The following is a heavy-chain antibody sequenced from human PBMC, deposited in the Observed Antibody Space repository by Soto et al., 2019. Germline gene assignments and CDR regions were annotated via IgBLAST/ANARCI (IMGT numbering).Heavy chain of an antibody. J-gene: IGHJ5*02. Sequence: QVLLQQWGAGLLKPSETLSLTCAVNGGPFSGYYWSWIRQPPGQGLEWIGEMNPGVSSNYNPSLKSRVTVSVDTSKKQFSLKLTSVTAADTAVYYCARGIRRGRVGNWFKPRGQGTLVTVSS. CDR3: ARGIRRGRVGNWFKP. D-gene: IGHD3-10*01. CDR2: MNPGVSS. V-gene: IGHV4-34*01. CDR1: GGPFSGYY.